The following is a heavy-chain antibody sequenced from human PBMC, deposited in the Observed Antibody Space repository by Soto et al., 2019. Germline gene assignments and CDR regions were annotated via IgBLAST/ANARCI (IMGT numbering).Heavy chain of an antibody. CDR3: ASRWPQDY. CDR2: ISRSSSYI. V-gene: IGHV3-21*01. Sequence: EVQLVESGGGLVKPGGSLRLSCAASGFTFSSYAMNWVRQAPGRGLEWVSSISRSSSYIYYADSVKGRFTISRDNAKNSLYLQMTSLTAAATAVYYCASRWPQDYWGQGTLVTVSS. CDR1: GFTFSSYA. J-gene: IGHJ4*02.